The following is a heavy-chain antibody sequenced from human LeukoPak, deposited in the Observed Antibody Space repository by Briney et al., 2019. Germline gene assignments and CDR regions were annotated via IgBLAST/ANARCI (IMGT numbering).Heavy chain of an antibody. CDR1: GYTFTSYD. D-gene: IGHD3-3*01. CDR3: ARHDQGSASFDY. V-gene: IGHV1-8*01. CDR2: MNPNSGNT. Sequence: VASVKVSCKASGYTFTSYDINWVRQATGQGPEWMGWMNPNSGNTGYAQKFQGRVTMTRNTSISTAYMELSSLRSEDTAVYYCARHDQGSASFDYWGQGTLVTVSS. J-gene: IGHJ4*02.